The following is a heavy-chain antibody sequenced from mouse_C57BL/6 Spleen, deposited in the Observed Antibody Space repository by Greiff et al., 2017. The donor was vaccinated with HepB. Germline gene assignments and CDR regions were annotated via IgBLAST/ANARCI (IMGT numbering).Heavy chain of an antibody. J-gene: IGHJ4*01. D-gene: IGHD1-1*01. V-gene: IGHV1-80*01. Sequence: QVQLQQSGAELVKPGASVKISCKASGYAFSSYWMNWVKQRPGKGLEWIGQIYPGDGDTNYNGKFKGKATLTADKSSSTAYMQLSSLTSEDSAVYFCAREGYYYGSNYYAMDYWGQGTSVTVSS. CDR1: GYAFSSYW. CDR2: IYPGDGDT. CDR3: AREGYYYGSNYYAMDY.